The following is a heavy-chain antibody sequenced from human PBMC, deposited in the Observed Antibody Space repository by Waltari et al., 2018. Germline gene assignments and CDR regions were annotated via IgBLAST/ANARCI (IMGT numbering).Heavy chain of an antibody. CDR3: ASDRGRGLYLDS. V-gene: IGHV4-4*02. J-gene: IGHJ4*02. CDR2: VHQNGRS. D-gene: IGHD2-15*01. Sequence: QVQLQESGPGLVKPSGTLSLTCTVSGDSISNNFFWSWVRQSPGKGLEWIGQVHQNGRSNYNPSRESRVTVSMDTSKNQFSLKMTSVTAADTAIYYCASDRGRGLYLDSWGQGTLVTVSP. CDR1: GDSISNNFF.